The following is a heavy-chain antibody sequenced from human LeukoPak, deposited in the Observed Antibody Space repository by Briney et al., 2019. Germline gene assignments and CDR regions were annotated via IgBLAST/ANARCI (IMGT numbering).Heavy chain of an antibody. CDR1: GFTFSSYG. J-gene: IGHJ6*02. V-gene: IGHV3-30*18. D-gene: IGHD6-13*01. CDR3: SKDRAAATYYYGMDV. Sequence: GGSLRLSCAASGFTFSSYGMHWVRQAPGKGLEWVAVISYDGSNKYYADSVKGRFAISRDNSKNTLYLQVNSLRAEDTAVYYCSKDRAAATYYYGMDVWGQGTTVTVSS. CDR2: ISYDGSNK.